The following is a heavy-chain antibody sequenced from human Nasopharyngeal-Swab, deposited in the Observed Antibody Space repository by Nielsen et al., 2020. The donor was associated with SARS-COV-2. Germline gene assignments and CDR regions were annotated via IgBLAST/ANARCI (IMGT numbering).Heavy chain of an antibody. CDR1: GFTFSSYS. V-gene: IGHV3-21*01. D-gene: IGHD3-22*01. CDR3: ARDQIPSYYYDSSGPNQIDY. CDR2: ISSSSSYI. J-gene: IGHJ4*02. Sequence: GSLRLSCAASGFTFSSYSMNWVRQAPGKGLEWVSSISSSSSYIYYADSVKGRFTISRDNAKNSPYLQMNSLRAEDTAVYYCARDQIPSYYYDSSGPNQIDYWGQGTLVTVSS.